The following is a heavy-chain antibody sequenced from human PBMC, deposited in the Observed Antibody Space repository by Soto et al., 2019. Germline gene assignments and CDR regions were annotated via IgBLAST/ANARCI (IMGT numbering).Heavy chain of an antibody. CDR3: ARDSSTYYGSGPLDY. CDR1: GGSISSGGYY. Sequence: SETLSLTCTVSGGSISSGGYYWSWIRQHPGKGLEWIGYIYYSGSTYYNPSLKSRVTISVDTSKNQFSLKLSSVTAAEKAVYYCARDSSTYYGSGPLDYWGQGTLVTVSS. V-gene: IGHV4-31*03. J-gene: IGHJ4*02. CDR2: IYYSGST. D-gene: IGHD3-10*01.